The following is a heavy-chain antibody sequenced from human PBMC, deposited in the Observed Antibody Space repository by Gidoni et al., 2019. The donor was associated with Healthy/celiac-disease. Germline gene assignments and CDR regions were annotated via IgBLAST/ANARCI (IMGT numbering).Heavy chain of an antibody. CDR2: ISAYNGNP. V-gene: IGHV1-18*01. D-gene: IGHD6-19*01. CDR3: ARLAEKYSSGWLYLPNHYYGMDV. Sequence: QVQLVQSGAEVKKPGASVKVSCKASGYTFTSHGISWVRQAPGQGLEWMGWISAYNGNPNYAQKLQGRVTMTTDTSTSTAYMELRSLRSDDTAVYYCARLAEKYSSGWLYLPNHYYGMDVWGQGTTVTVSS. J-gene: IGHJ6*02. CDR1: GYTFTSHG.